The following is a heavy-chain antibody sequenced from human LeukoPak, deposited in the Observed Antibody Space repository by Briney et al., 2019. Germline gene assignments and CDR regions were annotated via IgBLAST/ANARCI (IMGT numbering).Heavy chain of an antibody. CDR2: IKQDGSEK. Sequence: GGSLRLSCAASGFTFSSYWMSWVRQAPGKGLEWVANIKQDGSEKYYVDSVKGRFTISRDSAKNSLYPQMNSLRAEDTAVYYCARVEIVVVPAVPNFDYWGQETLVTVSS. CDR3: ARVEIVVVPAVPNFDY. V-gene: IGHV3-7*01. CDR1: GFTFSSYW. J-gene: IGHJ4*02. D-gene: IGHD2-2*03.